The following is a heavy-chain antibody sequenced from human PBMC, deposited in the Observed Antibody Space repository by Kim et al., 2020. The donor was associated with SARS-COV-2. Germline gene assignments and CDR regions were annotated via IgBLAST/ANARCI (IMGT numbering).Heavy chain of an antibody. D-gene: IGHD3-22*01. J-gene: IGHJ6*03. V-gene: IGHV3-43*02. CDR3: AKNPPYYYDSSGYYRYYYYYMDV. Sequence: GGSLRLSCAASGFTFDDYAMHWVRQAPGKGLERVSLISGDGGSTYYADSVKGRFTISRDNSKNSLYLQMNSLRTEDTALYYCAKNPPYYYDSSGYYRYYYYYMDVWGKGTAVTVSS. CDR1: GFTFDDYA. CDR2: ISGDGGST.